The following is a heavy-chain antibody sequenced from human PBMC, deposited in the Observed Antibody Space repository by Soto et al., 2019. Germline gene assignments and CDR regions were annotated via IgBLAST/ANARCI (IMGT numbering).Heavy chain of an antibody. V-gene: IGHV4-30-4*01. CDR3: ARRPRGYCTNGVCYLRLPDAFDI. CDR2: IYYSGST. D-gene: IGHD2-8*01. CDR1: GGSISSGDYY. J-gene: IGHJ3*02. Sequence: PSETLSLTCTVSGGSISSGDYYWSWIRQPPGKGLEWIGYIYYSGSTYYNPSLKSRVTISVDTSKNQFSLKLSSVTAADTAVYYCARRPRGYCTNGVCYLRLPDAFDIWGQGTMVTVSS.